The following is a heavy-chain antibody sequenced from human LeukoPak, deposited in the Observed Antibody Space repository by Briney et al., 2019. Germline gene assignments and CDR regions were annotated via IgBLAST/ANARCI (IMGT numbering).Heavy chain of an antibody. CDR2: INTDGSST. V-gene: IGHV3-74*03. CDR3: YGGNAEH. D-gene: IGHD4-23*01. Sequence: GGSLRLSCATSGFTFSSYWMHWVRQAPGKGLMWVSGINTDGSSTMYADSVKGRFTISRDNAKNTLYLQMNSLRGEDTAVYHCYGGNAEHWGQGTLVTVSS. J-gene: IGHJ1*01. CDR1: GFTFSSYW.